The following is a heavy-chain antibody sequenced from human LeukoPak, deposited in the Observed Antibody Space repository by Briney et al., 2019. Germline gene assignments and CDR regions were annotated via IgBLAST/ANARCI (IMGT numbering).Heavy chain of an antibody. V-gene: IGHV3-23*01. CDR2: MSATGSDI. CDR3: AKAGYSSSWYTIEYYYYMDV. J-gene: IGHJ6*03. Sequence: GGSLRLSCAASGFTFRSYGMSWVRQAPGKGLQWVSTMSATGSDIHHADSVKGRFTISRDNSKNTLYLQMNSLRAEDTAVYYCAKAGYSSSWYTIEYYYYMDVWGKGTTVTVSS. CDR1: GFTFRSYG. D-gene: IGHD6-13*01.